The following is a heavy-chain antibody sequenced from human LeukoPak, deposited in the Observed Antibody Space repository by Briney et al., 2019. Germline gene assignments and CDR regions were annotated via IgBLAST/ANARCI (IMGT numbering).Heavy chain of an antibody. CDR2: ISGSGGST. V-gene: IGHV3-23*01. J-gene: IGHJ4*02. CDR3: AKMGDRYCGGDCSLDY. Sequence: GGSLRLSCAASGFTFSSYAMSWVRQAPGKGLEWVSAISGSGGSTYYADSVKGRFTISRDNSKNTLYLQMNSLRAEDTAVYYCAKMGDRYCGGDCSLDYWGQGTLVTVSS. D-gene: IGHD2-21*02. CDR1: GFTFSSYA.